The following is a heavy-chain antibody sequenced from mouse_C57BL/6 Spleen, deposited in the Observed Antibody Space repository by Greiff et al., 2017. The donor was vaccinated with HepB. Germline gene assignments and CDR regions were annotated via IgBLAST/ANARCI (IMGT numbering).Heavy chain of an antibody. J-gene: IGHJ2*01. CDR2: IWSGGST. D-gene: IGHD1-1*01. CDR1: GFSLTSYG. V-gene: IGHV2-2*01. CDR3: ARNRDYGSSPSFDY. Sequence: VQLQESGPGLVQPSQSLSITCTVSGFSLTSYGVHWVRQSPGKGLEWLGVIWSGGSTDYNAAFISRLSISKDNSKSQVFFKMNSLQADDTAIYYCARNRDYGSSPSFDYWGQGTTLTVSS.